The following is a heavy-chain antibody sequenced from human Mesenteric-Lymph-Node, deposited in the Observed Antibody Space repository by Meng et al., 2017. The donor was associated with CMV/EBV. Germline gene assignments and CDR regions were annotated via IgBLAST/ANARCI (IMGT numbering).Heavy chain of an antibody. J-gene: IGHJ4*02. CDR3: AKVEGGQGAALDY. D-gene: IGHD1-26*01. Sequence: GGFLRLSCAASGFTFISNGMSWVRQHPGKGLEWVPVIYGTDSANYADPVRGRFTISRDNTKNTLYLQKNSLRAEDTAVYYCAKVEGGQGAALDYWGQGTLVTVSS. CDR2: IYGTDSA. V-gene: IGHV3-23*03. CDR1: GFTFISNG.